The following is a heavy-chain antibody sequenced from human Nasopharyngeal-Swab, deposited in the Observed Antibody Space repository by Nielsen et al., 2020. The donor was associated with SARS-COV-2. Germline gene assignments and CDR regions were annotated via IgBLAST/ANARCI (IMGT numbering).Heavy chain of an antibody. J-gene: IGHJ6*02. CDR3: ARALWGSYYYGMDV. V-gene: IGHV3-30*04. D-gene: IGHD7-27*01. CDR1: GFTFSSYA. Sequence: GGSLRLSCAASGFTFSSYAMHWVRQAPGKGLEWVAVISYDGSNKYYADSVKGRFTISRDNSKNTLYLQMNSLGAEDTAVYYCARALWGSYYYGMDVWGQGTTVTVSS. CDR2: ISYDGSNK.